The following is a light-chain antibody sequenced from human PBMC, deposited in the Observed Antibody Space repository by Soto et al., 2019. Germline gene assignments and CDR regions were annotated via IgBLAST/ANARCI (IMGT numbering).Light chain of an antibody. J-gene: IGLJ1*01. CDR3: SSYTSSSLYV. CDR2: DVS. V-gene: IGLV2-14*01. Sequence: QSVLTQPASVSGSPGRSITISCTGTSGDVGGYNYVSWYQQHPGKAPKLMIYDVSNRPSGVSNRFSGSKSGNTVSLTISGLQAEDEADYYCSSYTSSSLYVFGTGTKLTAL. CDR1: SGDVGGYNY.